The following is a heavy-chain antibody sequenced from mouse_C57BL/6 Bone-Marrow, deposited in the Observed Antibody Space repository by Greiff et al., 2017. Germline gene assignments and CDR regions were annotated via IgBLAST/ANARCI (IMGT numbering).Heavy chain of an antibody. Sequence: QVQLQQPGAELVKPGASVKLSCKASGYTFTSYWMHWVKQRPGRGLEWIGRIDPNSGGTKYNEKFKSKATLTVDKPSSTAYMQLRSLPSEDSAVYYCARSELLSNYDYAMDYWGQGTSVTVSS. J-gene: IGHJ4*01. V-gene: IGHV1-72*01. CDR1: GYTFTSYW. CDR3: ARSELLSNYDYAMDY. D-gene: IGHD6-2*01. CDR2: IDPNSGGT.